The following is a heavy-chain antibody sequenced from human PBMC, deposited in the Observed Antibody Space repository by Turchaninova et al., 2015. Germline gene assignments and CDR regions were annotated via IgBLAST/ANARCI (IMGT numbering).Heavy chain of an antibody. J-gene: IGHJ4*02. D-gene: IGHD2-15*01. CDR2: IIPIFGKT. CDR1: GSTFSSSA. CDR3: ARDPVASTSQRAQ. V-gene: IGHV1-69*06. Sequence: QVQLEQSGAEVQKPGSSVKVSCKASGSTFSSSAFSWVRQAHGQRLAWRGKIIPIFGKTNYWQDFKGRVPITADKATSSAYMGLNSLRSDDTAVYYCARDPVASTSQRAQWGQGTLVTVSS.